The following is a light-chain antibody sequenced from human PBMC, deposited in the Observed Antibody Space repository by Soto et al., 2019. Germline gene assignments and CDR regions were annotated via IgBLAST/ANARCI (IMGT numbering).Light chain of an antibody. V-gene: IGLV1-51*01. CDR2: DNN. J-gene: IGLJ7*01. CDR1: SSNIGNNY. CDR3: GTCDRSLSAAV. Sequence: QSVLTQPPSVSAAPGQKVTISCSGSSSNIGNNYVSWYQQLPGTAPKLLIYDNNKRPSGIPDRFSGSKSGTSATLGITGLQTGDEADYYCGTCDRSLSAAVFGGGTQLTVL.